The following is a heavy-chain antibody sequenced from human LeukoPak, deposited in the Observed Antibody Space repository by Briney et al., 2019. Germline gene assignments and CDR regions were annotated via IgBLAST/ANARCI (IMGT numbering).Heavy chain of an antibody. V-gene: IGHV1-2*02. D-gene: IGHD2-15*01. CDR3: ARLAGRSYYYYYGMDV. J-gene: IGHJ6*02. Sequence: ASVKVSCKASGYTFTGYYMHWVRQAPGQGLEWMGWINPNSGGTNYAQKFQGRVTVTRDTSISTAYMDLSRLRSDDTAVYYCARLAGRSYYYYYGMDVWGQGTTVTVSS. CDR1: GYTFTGYY. CDR2: INPNSGGT.